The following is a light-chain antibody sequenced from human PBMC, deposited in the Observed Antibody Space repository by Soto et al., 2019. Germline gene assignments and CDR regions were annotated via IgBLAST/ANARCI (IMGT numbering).Light chain of an antibody. CDR1: NIGSKS. J-gene: IGLJ1*01. CDR3: QLWDNKSXDGV. Sequence: SYYLTQPPSLSVAPVQTARITCGGNNIGSKSVHWYQQKPGQAPELVVYDDRDRPSGIPERFSGSNSGNTAILTISRVEDGDEADYYCQLWDNKSXDGVVGTGTKVXV. CDR2: DDR. V-gene: IGLV3-21*02.